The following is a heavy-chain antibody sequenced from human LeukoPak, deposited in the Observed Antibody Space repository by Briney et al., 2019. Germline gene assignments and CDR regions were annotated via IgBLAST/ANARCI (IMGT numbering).Heavy chain of an antibody. CDR3: AREVMGIAARKFDY. J-gene: IGHJ4*02. CDR2: IYTSGST. Sequence: SETLSLTCTVSGGSISGYYWSWIRQPAGKGLEWIGRIYTSGSTNYNPSLKSRVTMSVDTSKNQFSLKLSSVTAADTAVYYCAREVMGIAARKFDYWGQGTLVTVSS. CDR1: GGSISGYY. V-gene: IGHV4-4*07. D-gene: IGHD6-6*01.